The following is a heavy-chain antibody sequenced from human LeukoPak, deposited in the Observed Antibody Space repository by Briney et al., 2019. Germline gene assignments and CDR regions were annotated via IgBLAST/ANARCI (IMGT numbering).Heavy chain of an antibody. CDR3: ARAAYSYGSDY. CDR1: GFTFSSYG. D-gene: IGHD5-18*01. CDR2: IWYDGSNK. V-gene: IGHV3-33*01. J-gene: IGHJ4*02. Sequence: PGGSLRLSCAASGFTFSSYGMHWVRQAPGKGLEGVTVIWYDGSNKYYADSVKGRFTISRDNSKNTLYLQMNSLRAEDTAVYYCARAAYSYGSDYWGQETLVTVSS.